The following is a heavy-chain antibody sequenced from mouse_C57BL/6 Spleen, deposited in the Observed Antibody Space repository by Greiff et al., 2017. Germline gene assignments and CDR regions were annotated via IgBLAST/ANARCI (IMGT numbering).Heavy chain of an antibody. CDR1: GFSLTSYG. CDR2: IWSGGST. Sequence: QVQLQQSGPGLVQPSQSLSITCTVSGFSLTSYGVHWVRQSPGKGLAWLGVIWSGGSTDYNAAFISRLSISKDNSKSQVFFKMNSLQADDTAIYYCARGDYSWYFDVWGTGTTVTVSS. V-gene: IGHV2-2*01. J-gene: IGHJ1*03. D-gene: IGHD1-1*01. CDR3: ARGDYSWYFDV.